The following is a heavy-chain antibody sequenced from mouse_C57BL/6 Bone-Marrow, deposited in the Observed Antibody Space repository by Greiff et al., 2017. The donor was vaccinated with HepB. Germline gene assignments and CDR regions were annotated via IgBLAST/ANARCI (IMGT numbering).Heavy chain of an antibody. CDR2: IYPGDGDT. Sequence: QVQLQQPGAELVKPGASVKISCKASGYAFSSYWMNWVKQRPGKGLEWIGQIYPGDGDTNYNGKFKGKATLTADKSSSTAYMQLSSLTSEDSAVYFCARKGIYYGAMDYWGQGTSVTVSS. V-gene: IGHV1-80*01. CDR3: ARKGIYYGAMDY. D-gene: IGHD2-1*01. CDR1: GYAFSSYW. J-gene: IGHJ4*01.